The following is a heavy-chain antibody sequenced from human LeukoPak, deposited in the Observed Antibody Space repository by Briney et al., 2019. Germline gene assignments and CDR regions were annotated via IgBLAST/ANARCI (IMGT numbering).Heavy chain of an antibody. J-gene: IGHJ3*02. V-gene: IGHV4-59*01. Sequence: GSLRLSCAASGFTFGSYIMNWVRQPPGKGLEWIGYIYYSGSTNYNPSLKSRVTISVDTSKNQFSLKLSSVTAADTAVYYCARDLGYRSPRAFDIWGQGTMVTVSS. CDR3: ARDLGYRSPRAFDI. CDR1: GFTFGSYI. CDR2: IYYSGST. D-gene: IGHD3-16*02.